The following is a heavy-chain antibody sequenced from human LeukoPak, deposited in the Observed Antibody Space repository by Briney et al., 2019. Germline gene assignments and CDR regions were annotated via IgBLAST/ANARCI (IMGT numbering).Heavy chain of an antibody. D-gene: IGHD4-17*01. CDR3: ARGPLIPIYGDYVVDY. CDR2: ISSSGSTI. Sequence: PGGSLRLSCAASGFTFSDYYMSCIRQAPGKGLEWVSYISSSGSTIYYADSVKGRFTISRDNAKNSLYLQMNSLRAEDTAVYYCARGPLIPIYGDYVVDYWGQGTLVTVSS. J-gene: IGHJ4*02. V-gene: IGHV3-11*04. CDR1: GFTFSDYY.